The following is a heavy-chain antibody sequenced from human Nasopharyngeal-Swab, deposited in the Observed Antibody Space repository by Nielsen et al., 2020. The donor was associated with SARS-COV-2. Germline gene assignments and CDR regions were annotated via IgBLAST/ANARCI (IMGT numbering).Heavy chain of an antibody. J-gene: IGHJ3*02. CDR3: ARSVGSYYGQGAFDM. Sequence: GESLKISCTTSGFTFGDYAMSWFRQAPGKGLEWVGFIRSTTYGGAPEYAASVKGRFTISRDGAESIVYLQMNSLETEDTGVYYCARSVGSYYGQGAFDMWGQGTMVTVSS. CDR2: IRSTTYGGAP. D-gene: IGHD1-26*01. CDR1: GFTFGDYA. V-gene: IGHV3-49*01.